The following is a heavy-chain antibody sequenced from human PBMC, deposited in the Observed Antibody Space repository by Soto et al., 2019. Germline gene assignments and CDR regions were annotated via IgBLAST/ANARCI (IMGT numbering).Heavy chain of an antibody. CDR1: GGTFSSYA. J-gene: IGHJ6*02. V-gene: IGHV1-69*01. CDR3: EIRYCSSTSCYTPYYYYGMDV. Sequence: QVQLVQSGAEVKKPGSSVKVSCKASGGTFSSYAISWVRQAPGQGLEWMGGIIPIFGTANYAQKFQGRVTITADESTSTAYMELSSLRSEDTAVYYCEIRYCSSTSCYTPYYYYGMDVWGQGTTVTVS. CDR2: IIPIFGTA. D-gene: IGHD2-2*02.